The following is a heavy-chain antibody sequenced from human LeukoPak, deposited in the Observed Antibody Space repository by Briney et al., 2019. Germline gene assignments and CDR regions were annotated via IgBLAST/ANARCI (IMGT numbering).Heavy chain of an antibody. Sequence: GGSLRLSCAASGFTFSSYAMSWVRQAPGKGLEWVSAISGRGGSTYYADSVKGRFTISRDNSKNTLYLQMNSLRAEDTAVYYCAKVGSSGYSGDYWGQGTLVTVSS. CDR2: ISGRGGST. CDR1: GFTFSSYA. J-gene: IGHJ4*02. V-gene: IGHV3-23*01. CDR3: AKVGSSGYSGDY. D-gene: IGHD6-19*01.